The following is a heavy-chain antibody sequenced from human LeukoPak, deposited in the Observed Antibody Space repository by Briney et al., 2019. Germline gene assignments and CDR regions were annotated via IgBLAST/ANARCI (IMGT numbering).Heavy chain of an antibody. Sequence: PSQTLSLTCTVSGDSISSGDYYWSWIRQPPGKGLEWIGYIYYSGSTYYNPSLKSRVTISVDTSKNQFSLKLSSVTAADTAVYYCARETRYDILTGYFIYYFDYWGQGTLVTVSS. J-gene: IGHJ4*02. V-gene: IGHV4-30-4*01. CDR1: GDSISSGDYY. CDR2: IYYSGST. CDR3: ARETRYDILTGYFIYYFDY. D-gene: IGHD3-9*01.